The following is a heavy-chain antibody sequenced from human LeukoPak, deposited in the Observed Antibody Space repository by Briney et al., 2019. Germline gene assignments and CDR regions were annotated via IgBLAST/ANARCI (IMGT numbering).Heavy chain of an antibody. J-gene: IGHJ4*02. Sequence: SETVSLIFTLSSGSILGYYWLWIRQPPGKTLLWIGFIHYSGATNYNPSLKSRLTISVDASHTQASLKLTSVTAADTAMYYCARHNGGGSNPFDCWGQGNLVTVSS. CDR2: IHYSGAT. V-gene: IGHV4-59*08. D-gene: IGHD2-8*01. CDR1: SGSILGYY. CDR3: ARHNGGGSNPFDC.